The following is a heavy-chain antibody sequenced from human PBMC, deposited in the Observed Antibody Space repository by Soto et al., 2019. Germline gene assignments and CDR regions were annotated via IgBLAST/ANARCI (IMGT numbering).Heavy chain of an antibody. Sequence: GASVKVSCKASGGTFSRYAISWVRQAPGQGLEWMGGIIPLFGTANYAQKFQGRVTITADKSTSTAYMELSSLRAEDTAGYYCARGDVVVVAASWGYYYYGMDVWGQGTTVTVSS. J-gene: IGHJ6*02. CDR2: IIPLFGTA. V-gene: IGHV1-69*06. CDR1: GGTFSRYA. CDR3: ARGDVVVVAASWGYYYYGMDV. D-gene: IGHD2-15*01.